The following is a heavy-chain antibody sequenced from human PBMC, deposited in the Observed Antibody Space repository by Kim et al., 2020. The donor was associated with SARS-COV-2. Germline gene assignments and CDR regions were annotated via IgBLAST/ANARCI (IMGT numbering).Heavy chain of an antibody. CDR2: INHSGST. CDR3: ARVSLLWFGELWYYYYGMVV. Sequence: SETLSLTCAVYGGSFSGYYWSWIRQPPGKGLEWIGEINHSGSTNYNPSLKSRVTISVDTSKNQFSLKLSSVTAADTAVYYCARVSLLWFGELWYYYYGMVVWGQGTTVTVSS. J-gene: IGHJ6*02. CDR1: GGSFSGYY. V-gene: IGHV4-34*01. D-gene: IGHD3-10*01.